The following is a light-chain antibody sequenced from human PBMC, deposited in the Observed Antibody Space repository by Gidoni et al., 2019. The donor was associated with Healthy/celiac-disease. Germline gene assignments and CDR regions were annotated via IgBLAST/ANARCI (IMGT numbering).Light chain of an antibody. V-gene: IGKV3-15*01. CDR2: GAS. Sequence: EIVMKHSPATLSVSPGERATLSCRASQSVSSNLAWHQQKPGQAPRHLIYGASTRATGIPARFSGSGSGTEFTLTISSLQSEDFAVYYCQQYNNWSALTFXGXTKVEIK. CDR1: QSVSSN. J-gene: IGKJ4*01. CDR3: QQYNNWSALT.